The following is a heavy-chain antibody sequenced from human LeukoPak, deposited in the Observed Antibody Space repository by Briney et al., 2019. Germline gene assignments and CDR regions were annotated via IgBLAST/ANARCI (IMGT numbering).Heavy chain of an antibody. Sequence: GGSLRLSCAASGFTFSSYAMSWVRQAPGRGLEWVSAISGSGGSTHYADSVKGRFTISRDNSKNTLYLQMNSLRAEDTAVYYCAKVEMATIEGNDYWGQGTLVTVSS. CDR3: AKVEMATIEGNDY. D-gene: IGHD5-24*01. CDR1: GFTFSSYA. J-gene: IGHJ4*02. V-gene: IGHV3-23*01. CDR2: ISGSGGST.